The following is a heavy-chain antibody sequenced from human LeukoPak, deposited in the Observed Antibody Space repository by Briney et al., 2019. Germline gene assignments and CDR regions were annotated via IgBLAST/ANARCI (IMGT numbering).Heavy chain of an antibody. CDR2: IKEDGSEQ. Sequence: GGSLRLSCVASGFSFTRYWMSWVRQAPGKGLEWVANIKEDGSEQYYADSLKGRFTISRDNVKNSLYLHINSLRAEDTAVYYCARDSFETDIDYWGQGTLVTVSS. D-gene: IGHD1-14*01. CDR1: GFSFTRYW. J-gene: IGHJ4*02. CDR3: ARDSFETDIDY. V-gene: IGHV3-7*01.